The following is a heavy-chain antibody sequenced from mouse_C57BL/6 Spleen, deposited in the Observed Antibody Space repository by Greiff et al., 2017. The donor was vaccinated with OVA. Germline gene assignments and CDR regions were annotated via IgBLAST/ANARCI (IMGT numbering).Heavy chain of an antibody. CDR2: ISSGSSTI. Sequence: EVQLVESGGGLVKPGGSLKLSCAASGFTFSDYGMHWVRQAPEKGLEWVAYISSGSSTIYYADTVKGRFTISRDNDKNTLFLQMTSLRSEDTAIDYCARRGYGSNYYAMDYWGQGTSVTVSS. D-gene: IGHD1-1*01. V-gene: IGHV5-17*01. CDR3: ARRGYGSNYYAMDY. CDR1: GFTFSDYG. J-gene: IGHJ4*01.